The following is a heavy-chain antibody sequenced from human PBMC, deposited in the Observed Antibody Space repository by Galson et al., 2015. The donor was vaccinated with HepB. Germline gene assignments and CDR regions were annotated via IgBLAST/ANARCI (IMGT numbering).Heavy chain of an antibody. CDR2: ISSSGGFI. Sequence: SLRLSCAASGFTFSRYTIYWFRQAPGKGLEWVSSISSSGGFIQYADSLRGRFTNSRDNAKDSLSLQMNSLRVEDTGVYYCARGAIFGVVTNFYYYGMDVWGQGTTVTVSS. J-gene: IGHJ6*02. V-gene: IGHV3-21*01. CDR1: GFTFSRYT. CDR3: ARGAIFGVVTNFYYYGMDV. D-gene: IGHD3-3*01.